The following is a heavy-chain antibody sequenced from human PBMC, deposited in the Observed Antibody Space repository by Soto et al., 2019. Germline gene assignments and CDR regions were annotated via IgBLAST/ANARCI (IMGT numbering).Heavy chain of an antibody. CDR2: ISSSSSYI. D-gene: IGHD1-26*01. CDR3: ARGTGIVGATGYFDY. Sequence: GGSLRLSCAASGFPFSIYSMNWVRQAPGKGLEWVSSISSSSSYIYYADSVKGRFTISRDNAKNSLYLQMNSLRAEDTAVYYCARGTGIVGATGYFDYWGQGTLVTVSS. CDR1: GFPFSIYS. J-gene: IGHJ4*02. V-gene: IGHV3-21*01.